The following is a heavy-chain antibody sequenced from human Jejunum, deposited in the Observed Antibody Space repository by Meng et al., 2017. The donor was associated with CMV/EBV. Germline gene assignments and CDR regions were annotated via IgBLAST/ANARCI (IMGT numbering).Heavy chain of an antibody. V-gene: IGHV3-43D*03. CDR2: ISWDGGST. J-gene: IGHJ4*02. CDR1: GFTFDDYA. Sequence: SGFTFDDYAMHWVRQAPGKGLEWVSLISWDGGSTYYADSMKGRFTISRDNSKNSLYLQMNSLRAEDTALYYCAKGDSVTHYFDYWGQGTLVTVSS. CDR3: AKGDSVTHYFDY. D-gene: IGHD4-11*01.